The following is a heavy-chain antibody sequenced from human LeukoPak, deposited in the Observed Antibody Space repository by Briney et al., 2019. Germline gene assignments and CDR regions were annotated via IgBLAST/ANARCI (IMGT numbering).Heavy chain of an antibody. CDR3: ARGVTVPYELDS. V-gene: IGHV5-51*01. CDR2: IYPGDSDT. Sequence: GESLKISCKGSRYTFSSNSIAWVRQMPGKGLEWMGIIYPGDSDTRYSPSFQGQVTISVDKSTSTAYLQWSSLKASDTAIYYCARGVTVPYELDSWGQGTLVTVSS. CDR1: RYTFSSNS. J-gene: IGHJ4*02. D-gene: IGHD4-17*01.